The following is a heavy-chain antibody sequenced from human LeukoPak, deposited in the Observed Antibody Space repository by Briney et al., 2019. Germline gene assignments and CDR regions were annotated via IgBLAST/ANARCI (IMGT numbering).Heavy chain of an antibody. V-gene: IGHV4-39*01. CDR1: GGSISSSSYY. J-gene: IGHJ4*02. Sequence: KPSETLSLTCTVSGGSISSSSYYWGWIRQPPGKGLEWIGSIYYSGSTYYNPSLKSRVTISVDTSKNQFSLKLSSVTAADTAVYYCARLAPYYDILTGYYPPDYWGQGTLVTVSS. CDR3: ARLAPYYDILTGYYPPDY. CDR2: IYYSGST. D-gene: IGHD3-9*01.